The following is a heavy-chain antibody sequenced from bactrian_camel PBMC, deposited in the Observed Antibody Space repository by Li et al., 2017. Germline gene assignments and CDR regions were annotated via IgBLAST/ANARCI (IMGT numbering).Heavy chain of an antibody. CDR2: IDQDGGI. V-gene: IGHV3S53*01. CDR3: VRNGGSQRGPDA. CDR1: GSTIIIGS. J-gene: IGHJ6*01. Sequence: HVQLVESGGGSVQAGGSLRLSCAASGSTIIIGSMGWFRQAPGKEREGVAGIDQDGGITYADSVKDRVAISRDNDKNTLYLQMNSLVPEDTAVCYCVRNGGSQRGPDAWGQGTQVTVS. D-gene: IGHD5*01.